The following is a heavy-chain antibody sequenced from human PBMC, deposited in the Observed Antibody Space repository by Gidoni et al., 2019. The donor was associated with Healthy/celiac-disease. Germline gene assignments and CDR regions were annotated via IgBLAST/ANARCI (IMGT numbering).Heavy chain of an antibody. Sequence: QVQLVASGGGVVQPGRSLRLSCAASGFTFSSYAMHWVRQAPGKGLEWVAVISYDGSNKYYADSVKGRFTISRDNSKNTLYLQMNSLRAEDTAVYYCARDYVEGGLSNWFDPWGQGTLVTVSS. CDR3: ARDYVEGGLSNWFDP. J-gene: IGHJ5*02. CDR1: GFTFSSYA. V-gene: IGHV3-30-3*01. CDR2: ISYDGSNK. D-gene: IGHD3-16*01.